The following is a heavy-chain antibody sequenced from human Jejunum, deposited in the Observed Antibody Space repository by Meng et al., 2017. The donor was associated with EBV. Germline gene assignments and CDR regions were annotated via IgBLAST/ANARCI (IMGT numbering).Heavy chain of an antibody. CDR2: IYWDDSR. V-gene: IGHV2-5*02. Sequence: QIPLKESGPSLVKPTQTLTLTCTFSGFSLTTNGVGGGWIRQPPGKALEWLAVIYWDDSRLYSPSLNSRLTITKDTSKSQVVLTMTDMDPVDTATYYCAHKGSGSYPLDYWGQGTLVTVSS. D-gene: IGHD1-26*01. CDR1: GFSLTTNGVG. CDR3: AHKGSGSYPLDY. J-gene: IGHJ4*02.